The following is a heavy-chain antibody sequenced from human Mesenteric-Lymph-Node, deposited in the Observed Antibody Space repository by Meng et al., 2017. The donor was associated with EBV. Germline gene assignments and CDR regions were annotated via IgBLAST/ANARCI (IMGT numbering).Heavy chain of an antibody. CDR1: GGSFGGYY. Sequence: QGKRKQWGEVRLKPSEPLSLTCGVTGGSFGGYYWTWIRQPPGKGLEWIGEINHSGSTNYNPSLKSRVTISLDTSKNQISLKLTSVTAADTAVYYCAKTGSSGWSDLDYWGRGILVTVSS. D-gene: IGHD6-19*01. J-gene: IGHJ4*02. CDR2: INHSGST. CDR3: AKTGSSGWSDLDY. V-gene: IGHV4-34*02.